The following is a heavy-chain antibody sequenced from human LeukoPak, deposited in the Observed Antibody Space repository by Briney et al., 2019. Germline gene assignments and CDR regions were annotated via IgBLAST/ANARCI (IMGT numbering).Heavy chain of an antibody. D-gene: IGHD4-17*01. V-gene: IGHV3-9*01. Sequence: PGGSLRLSCAASGFTFDDYAMHWVRQAPGKGLEWVSGISWNSGSIGYADSVKGRFTISRDNAKNSLYLQMNSLRAEDTALYYCAKDPQPYGDSHFDYWGQGTLVTVSS. CDR2: ISWNSGSI. CDR1: GFTFDDYA. J-gene: IGHJ4*02. CDR3: AKDPQPYGDSHFDY.